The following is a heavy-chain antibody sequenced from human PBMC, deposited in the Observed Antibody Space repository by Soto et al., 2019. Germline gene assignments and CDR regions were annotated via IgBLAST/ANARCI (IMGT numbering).Heavy chain of an antibody. V-gene: IGHV4-34*01. Sequence: SETLSLTCAVYGGSFSGYYWGWIRQPPGKGLEWIGEINHSGSTNYNPSLKSRVTISVDTSKNQFSLKLSSVTAADTAVYYCARHRRRIAAAGTCGWFDPWGQGTLVTVSS. CDR1: GGSFSGYY. D-gene: IGHD6-13*01. J-gene: IGHJ5*02. CDR2: INHSGST. CDR3: ARHRRRIAAAGTCGWFDP.